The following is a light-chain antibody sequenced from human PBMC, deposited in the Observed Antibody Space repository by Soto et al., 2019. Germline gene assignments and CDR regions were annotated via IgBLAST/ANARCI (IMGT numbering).Light chain of an antibody. Sequence: DIVMTQSPLSLPVTPGEPASISCRSSQSLLHSNGYNYLDWYLQKPGQSPQLLIYLGSNRASGVPDRWSGSGSGTVFTMKISRVEAEDVGVYYCRQYLQTPPTFGGGTKVEFK. CDR1: QSLLHSNGYNY. CDR3: RQYLQTPPT. J-gene: IGKJ4*02. CDR2: LGS. V-gene: IGKV2-28*01.